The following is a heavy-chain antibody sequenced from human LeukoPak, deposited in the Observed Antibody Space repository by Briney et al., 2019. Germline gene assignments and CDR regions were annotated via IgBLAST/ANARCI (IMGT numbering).Heavy chain of an antibody. CDR2: IIPIFGTA. CDR1: GGTFSSYA. J-gene: IGHJ6*02. CDR3: ARGMWLATADYYYGRDV. Sequence: SVTVSFMASGGTFSSYAISWVRQAPGQGLEWMGGIIPIFGTANYAQKFQGRVTITADETTSTAYMELSSLRSEDTAVYYCARGMWLATADYYYGRDVCGQGSTVTVSS. D-gene: IGHD6-19*01. V-gene: IGHV1-69*13.